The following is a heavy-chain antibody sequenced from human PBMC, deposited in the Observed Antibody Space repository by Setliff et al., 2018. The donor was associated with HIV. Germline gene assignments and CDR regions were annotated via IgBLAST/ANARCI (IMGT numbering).Heavy chain of an antibody. CDR2: ISAYNGNT. CDR3: ARDLSTVTFGNWFDP. D-gene: IGHD3-16*01. J-gene: IGHJ5*02. Sequence: ASVKVSCKAPGYTFTNYGISWVRQAPGQGLEWMGWISAYNGNTKYAQNLQGRVSLTTDTSTSTAYMELWSLRSDDTAVYYCARDLSTVTFGNWFDPWGQGTLVTVSS. CDR1: GYTFTNYG. V-gene: IGHV1-18*01.